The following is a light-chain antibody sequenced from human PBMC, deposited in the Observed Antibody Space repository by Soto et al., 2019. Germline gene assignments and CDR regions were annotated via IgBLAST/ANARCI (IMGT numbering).Light chain of an antibody. CDR2: DVI. CDR3: SSYTSSSTLI. Sequence: QSALTQPASVSGSPGQSITISCTGTSSDVGAYDYVSWYQQHPGKAPKLMIYDVINRPSGASNRFSGSKSGNTASLTISGLQAEDEADYYCSSYTSSSTLIFGTGTKLNVL. V-gene: IGLV2-14*03. CDR1: SSDVGAYDY. J-gene: IGLJ1*01.